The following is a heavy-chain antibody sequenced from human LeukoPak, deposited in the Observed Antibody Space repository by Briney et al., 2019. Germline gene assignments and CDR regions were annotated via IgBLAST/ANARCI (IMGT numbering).Heavy chain of an antibody. CDR1: GGSFSGYY. V-gene: IGHV4-34*01. CDR2: TNHSGST. Sequence: PSETLSLTCAVYGGSFSGYYWSWIRQPPGKGLEWIGETNHSGSTNYNPSLKSRVTISVDTSKNQFSLKLSSVTAADTAVYYCARAGYSSSWYRVGWFDPWGQGTLVTVSS. CDR3: ARAGYSSSWYRVGWFDP. J-gene: IGHJ5*02. D-gene: IGHD6-13*01.